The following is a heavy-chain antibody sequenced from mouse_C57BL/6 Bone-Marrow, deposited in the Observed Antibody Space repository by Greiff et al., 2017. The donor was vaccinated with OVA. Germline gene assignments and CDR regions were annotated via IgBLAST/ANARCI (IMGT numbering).Heavy chain of an antibody. CDR2: IYPGDGDT. CDR1: GYAFSSSW. Sequence: VQLVESGPELVKPGASVKISCKASGYAFSSSWMNWVKQRPGKGLEWIGRIYPGDGDTNYNGKFKGKATLTADKSSSTAYMQLSSLTSEDSAVYFCARTYYGSRGFAYWGQGTPVTVSA. CDR3: ARTYYGSRGFAY. J-gene: IGHJ3*01. V-gene: IGHV1-82*01. D-gene: IGHD1-1*01.